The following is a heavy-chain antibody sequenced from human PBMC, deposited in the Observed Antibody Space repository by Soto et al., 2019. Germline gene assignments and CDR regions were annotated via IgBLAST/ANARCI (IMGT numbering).Heavy chain of an antibody. CDR3: ASFGRNYYNGMDV. CDR1: GASIRTYF. Sequence: QVQLQESGPGLVKPSETLSLTCTVSGASIRTYFWTWIRQSAGEGLEWLGRIDPSGTTTSNPSLRRRLAVSLDTSTNQFSLTLTSVTAADTAVYFCASFGRNYYNGMDVWGQGTTVIVSS. D-gene: IGHD3-10*01. V-gene: IGHV4-4*07. J-gene: IGHJ6*02. CDR2: IDPSGTT.